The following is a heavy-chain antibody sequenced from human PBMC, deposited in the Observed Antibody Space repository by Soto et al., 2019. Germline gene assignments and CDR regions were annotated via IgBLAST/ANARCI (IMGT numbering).Heavy chain of an antibody. CDR3: ARNWQQLVPGENWFNP. Sequence: SETLSLTCTVSGGSISSSSYYWGWIRQPPGKGLEWLGSIYYSGSHYYNPSLKSRVTISVDTSKNQFSLRLRSVPAADTAVYYCARNWQQLVPGENWFNPWGQGSLV. CDR1: GGSISSSSYY. CDR2: IYYSGSH. V-gene: IGHV4-39*01. J-gene: IGHJ5*02. D-gene: IGHD6-13*01.